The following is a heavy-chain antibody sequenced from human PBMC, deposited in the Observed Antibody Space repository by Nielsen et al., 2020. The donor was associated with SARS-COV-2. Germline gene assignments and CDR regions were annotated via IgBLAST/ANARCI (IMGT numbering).Heavy chain of an antibody. Sequence: GESLKISCVGSEFTFSDYWMSWVRQAPGKGLEWVANIRQDGADIYYMDSVKGRFTISRDNAQNSLFLQMTSLRAEDTAVYYCARESVTGTDAFDIWGQGTVVTVSS. CDR3: ARESVTGTDAFDI. CDR2: IRQDGADI. J-gene: IGHJ3*02. CDR1: EFTFSDYW. D-gene: IGHD6-19*01. V-gene: IGHV3-7*01.